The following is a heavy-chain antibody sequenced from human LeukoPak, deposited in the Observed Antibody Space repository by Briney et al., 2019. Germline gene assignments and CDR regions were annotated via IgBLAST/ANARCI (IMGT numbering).Heavy chain of an antibody. CDR2: INHSGST. CDR3: ARESSWGFKFDY. Sequence: SETLSLTCAVYGGSFSGYYWSWIRQPPGKGLEWIGKINHSGSTNYNPSLKSRVTISVDTSKNQFSLKLSSVTAADTAVYYCARESSWGFKFDYWGQGTLVTVSS. CDR1: GGSFSGYY. J-gene: IGHJ4*02. D-gene: IGHD3-16*01. V-gene: IGHV4-34*01.